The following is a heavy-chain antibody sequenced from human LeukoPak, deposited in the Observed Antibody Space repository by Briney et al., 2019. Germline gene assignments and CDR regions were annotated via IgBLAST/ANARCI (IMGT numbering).Heavy chain of an antibody. CDR3: ARHKIDCGYSSSWSPFDY. Sequence: SETLSLTCTVSGGSISSSSYYWGWVRQPPGKGLEWIGSIYYSGSTYYNPSLKSRVTISVDPSKNQFSLKVSSVTAADTAVYYCARHKIDCGYSSSWSPFDYWGQGTLVTVSS. J-gene: IGHJ4*02. D-gene: IGHD6-13*01. V-gene: IGHV4-39*01. CDR1: GGSISSSSYY. CDR2: IYYSGST.